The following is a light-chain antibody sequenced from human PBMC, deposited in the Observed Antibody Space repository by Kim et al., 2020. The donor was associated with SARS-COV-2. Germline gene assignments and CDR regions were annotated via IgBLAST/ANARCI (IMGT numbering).Light chain of an antibody. Sequence: EQKASRACAGEKVGEKYVCWYQQKTGQSPVLGIYQDTKRPSGIPERFSGANWGNTATLTISGTQAMDEADYYCQAWDSSTKGVFGGGTKLTVL. V-gene: IGLV3-1*01. CDR2: QDT. CDR3: QAWDSSTKGV. J-gene: IGLJ3*02. CDR1: KVGEKY.